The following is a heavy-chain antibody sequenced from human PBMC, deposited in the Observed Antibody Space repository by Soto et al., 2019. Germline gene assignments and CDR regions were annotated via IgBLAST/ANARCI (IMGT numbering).Heavy chain of an antibody. CDR1: GFTFSGYY. D-gene: IGHD3-3*01. CDR2: ISSSGSTI. V-gene: IGHV3-11*01. J-gene: IGHJ3*02. CDR3: ARFKYDFWSGYSYQRWDAFDI. Sequence: PGGSLRLSCAASGFTFSGYYMSWIRQAPGKGLEWVSYISSSGSTIYYADSVKGRFTISRDNAKNSLYLQMNSLRAEDTAVYYCARFKYDFWSGYSYQRWDAFDIWGQGTMVTVSS.